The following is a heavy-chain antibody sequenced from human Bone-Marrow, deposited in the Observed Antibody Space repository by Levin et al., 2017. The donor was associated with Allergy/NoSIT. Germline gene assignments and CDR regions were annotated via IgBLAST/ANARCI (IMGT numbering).Heavy chain of an antibody. Sequence: PGESLKISCAASGFTFSSYSMNWVRQAPGKGLEWVSSISSSSSYIYYADSVKGRFTISRDNAKNSLYLQMNSLRAEDTAVYYCARVGWNIVATARWGRDAFDIWGQGTMVTVSS. J-gene: IGHJ3*02. D-gene: IGHD5-12*01. CDR2: ISSSSSYI. V-gene: IGHV3-21*01. CDR3: ARVGWNIVATARWGRDAFDI. CDR1: GFTFSSYS.